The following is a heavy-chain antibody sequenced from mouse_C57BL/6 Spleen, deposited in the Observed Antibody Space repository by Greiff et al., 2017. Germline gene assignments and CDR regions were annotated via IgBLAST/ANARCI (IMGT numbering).Heavy chain of an antibody. CDR3: AGYDYDDGAWFAY. D-gene: IGHD2-4*01. CDR2: IWSGGST. CDR1: GFSLTSYG. V-gene: IGHV2-2*01. Sequence: VQVVESGPGLVQPSQSLSITCTVSGFSLTSYGVHWVRQSPGKGLEWLGVIWSGGSTDYNAAFISRLSISKDNSKSQVFFKMNSLQADDTAIYYCAGYDYDDGAWFAYWGQGTLVTVSA. J-gene: IGHJ3*01.